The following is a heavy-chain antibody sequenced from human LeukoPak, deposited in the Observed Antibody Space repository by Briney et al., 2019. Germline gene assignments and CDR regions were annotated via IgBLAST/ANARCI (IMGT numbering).Heavy chain of an antibody. J-gene: IGHJ4*02. Sequence: GGSLRLSCAAPGCTFTNYWMFWVRQPPGKGLVWVSGINPDGSTTTYADSVKGRFTISRENAKSTLYLHMNILRVEDTAVYYCARGRYGDYHWGQGILVTVSS. CDR1: GCTFTNYW. D-gene: IGHD4-17*01. CDR2: INPDGSTT. CDR3: ARGRYGDYH. V-gene: IGHV3-74*01.